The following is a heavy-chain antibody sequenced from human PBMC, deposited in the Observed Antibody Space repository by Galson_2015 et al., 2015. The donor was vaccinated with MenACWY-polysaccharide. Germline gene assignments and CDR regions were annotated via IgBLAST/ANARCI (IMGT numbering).Heavy chain of an antibody. V-gene: IGHV3-30*18. CDR1: GFTFGHYN. CDR2: MAYVGSDT. D-gene: IGHD3/OR15-3a*01. CDR3: AKDQGGRYDDFWRGSKGVLVD. Sequence: SLRLSCAASGFTFGHYNMHWVRQAPGKGPEWMAVMAYVGSDTFYADSVKGRFTITRDNSKSTLYLQLNSLRAEDTAVYYCAKDQGGRYDDFWRGSKGVLVDGGQGTLVT. J-gene: IGHJ4*02.